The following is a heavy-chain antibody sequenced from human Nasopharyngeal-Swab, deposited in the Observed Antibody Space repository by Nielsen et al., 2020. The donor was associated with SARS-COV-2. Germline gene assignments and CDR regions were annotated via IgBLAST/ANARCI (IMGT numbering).Heavy chain of an antibody. D-gene: IGHD2-2*01. V-gene: IGHV3-53*04. CDR1: GFTVSSNY. Sequence: GALKISCAASGFTVSSNYMSWVRQAPGKGLEWVSVIYSGGSTYYADSVKGRFTISRHNSKNTLYLQMNSLRAEDTAVYYCARVGCSSTSCYQFDYWGQGTLVTVSS. CDR2: IYSGGST. CDR3: ARVGCSSTSCYQFDY. J-gene: IGHJ4*02.